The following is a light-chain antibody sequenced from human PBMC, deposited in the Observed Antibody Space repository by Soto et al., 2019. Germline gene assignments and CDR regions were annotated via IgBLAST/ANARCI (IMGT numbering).Light chain of an antibody. Sequence: QSALTQPASVSGSPGQSITISCTGTGSDIGGYNYVSWYQQHPGKAPKLMIYDVSNRPSGISNRFSGSKSGNTASLTISGLQAADDADYYCSSYTSTSTRVFGGGTKLTVL. V-gene: IGLV2-14*03. CDR1: GSDIGGYNY. CDR3: SSYTSTSTRV. CDR2: DVS. J-gene: IGLJ2*01.